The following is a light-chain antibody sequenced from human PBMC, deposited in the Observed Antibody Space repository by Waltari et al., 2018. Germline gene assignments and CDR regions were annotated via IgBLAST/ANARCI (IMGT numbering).Light chain of an antibody. J-gene: IGLJ2*01. CDR3: ASFAGSNTL. CDR2: EVS. Sequence: QSALTQPPSASGSPGQSVTISCTGTSTDIGVYNYVSWYQQHPGKAPQLLIYEVSERPSGVPDRLSGPKSGITASLTVFGLQTEDEADYYCASFAGSNTLFGGGTKLTVL. V-gene: IGLV2-8*01. CDR1: STDIGVYNY.